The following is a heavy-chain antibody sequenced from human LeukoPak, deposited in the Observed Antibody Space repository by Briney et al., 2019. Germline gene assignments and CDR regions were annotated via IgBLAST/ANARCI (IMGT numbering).Heavy chain of an antibody. CDR3: AKARGSSSWSSFDY. D-gene: IGHD6-13*01. J-gene: IGHJ4*02. Sequence: GGSLRLSCAASGFTFRSYAMTWVRQAPGKGLEWVSTISAIGGTTYYADSVKGRFTISRDNSKNTLYLQMNSLRAEDTAVYYYAKARGSSSWSSFDYWGQGTLVTVSS. CDR1: GFTFRSYA. CDR2: ISAIGGTT. V-gene: IGHV3-23*01.